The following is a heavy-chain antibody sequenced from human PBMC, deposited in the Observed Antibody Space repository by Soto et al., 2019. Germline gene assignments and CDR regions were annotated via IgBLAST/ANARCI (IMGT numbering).Heavy chain of an antibody. D-gene: IGHD1-7*01. CDR2: IIPIFGTA. Sequence: QVQLVQSGAEVKKPGSSVKVSCKASGGTFSRYAISWVRQAPGQELEWMGGIIPIFGTANYAQKFQGRVTITADESSSTAYMELSSLRSEDTAVYYCARYNWNSGSPSYYYYGMDVWGQGTTVTVSS. CDR3: ARYNWNSGSPSYYYYGMDV. V-gene: IGHV1-69*01. J-gene: IGHJ6*02. CDR1: GGTFSRYA.